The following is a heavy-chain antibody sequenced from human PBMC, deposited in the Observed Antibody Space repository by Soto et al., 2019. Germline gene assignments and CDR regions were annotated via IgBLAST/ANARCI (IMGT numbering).Heavy chain of an antibody. CDR3: AKDFFVEYYDFWSGYYQFGMDV. Sequence: HPGGSLRLSCAASGFPFSRFGMHWVRQAPGKGLEWVAVISYDVINKSYADSVKGRFTISRDNSKNTLYLQMNSLRAEDTAVYYCAKDFFVEYYDFWSGYYQFGMDVWGQGTTVTVSS. CDR1: GFPFSRFG. CDR2: ISYDVINK. D-gene: IGHD3-3*01. V-gene: IGHV3-30*18. J-gene: IGHJ6*02.